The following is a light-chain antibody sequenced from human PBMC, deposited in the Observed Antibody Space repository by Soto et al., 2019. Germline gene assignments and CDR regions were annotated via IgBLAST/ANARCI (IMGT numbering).Light chain of an antibody. V-gene: IGKV4-1*01. CDR1: QSVLSSSNSKNY. CDR3: QQYYSIPLT. J-gene: IGKJ4*01. Sequence: DIVMTQSPDSLAVSLGERVTINCKSSQSVLSSSNSKNYLAWYQQKPGQPPKLLISWASTRESGVPDRFSGSGSGTDFTLTISSLQAEDVAVYYCQQYYSIPLTFGGGTKVEIK. CDR2: WAS.